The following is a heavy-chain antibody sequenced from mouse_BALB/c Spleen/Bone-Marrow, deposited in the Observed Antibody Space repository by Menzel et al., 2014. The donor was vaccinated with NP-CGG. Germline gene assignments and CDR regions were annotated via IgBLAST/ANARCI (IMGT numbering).Heavy chain of an antibody. CDR1: GFNIKDTY. Sequence: VQLKESGAELVKPGASVKLSCTASGFNIKDTYMHWVRQRPEQGLEWIGRIDPANGDTKCDPKFQGKATITADTSSNTAYLQLSSLTSEGTAVYYCARYGNYCYAMDYWGQGTSVTVSS. V-gene: IGHV14-3*02. J-gene: IGHJ4*01. CDR3: ARYGNYCYAMDY. D-gene: IGHD2-1*01. CDR2: IDPANGDT.